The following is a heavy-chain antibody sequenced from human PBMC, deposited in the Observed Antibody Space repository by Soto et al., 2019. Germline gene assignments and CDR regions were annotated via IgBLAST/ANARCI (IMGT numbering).Heavy chain of an antibody. CDR2: IKPISDIT. J-gene: IGHJ5*02. CDR1: GDTFGRFT. V-gene: IGHV1-69*13. D-gene: IGHD4-4*01. Sequence: SVKVSCKASGDTFGRFTINWVRQAPGQGLEWMGGIKPISDITNYAQRFQGRVTFTADASTSTVYLELSSLRSEDTAMYYCARDPSTINKLIGVWFDPWGQGTLVTVSS. CDR3: ARDPSTINKLIGVWFDP.